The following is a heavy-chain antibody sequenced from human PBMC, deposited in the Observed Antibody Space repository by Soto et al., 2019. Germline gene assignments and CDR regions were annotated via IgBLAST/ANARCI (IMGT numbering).Heavy chain of an antibody. CDR2: IKPISDIT. J-gene: IGHJ5*02. CDR1: GDTFGRFT. V-gene: IGHV1-69*13. D-gene: IGHD4-4*01. Sequence: SVKVSCKASGDTFGRFTINWVRQAPGQGLEWMGGIKPISDITNYAQRFQGRVTFTADASTSTVYLELSSLRSEDTAMYYCARDPSTINKLIGVWFDPWGQGTLVTVSS. CDR3: ARDPSTINKLIGVWFDP.